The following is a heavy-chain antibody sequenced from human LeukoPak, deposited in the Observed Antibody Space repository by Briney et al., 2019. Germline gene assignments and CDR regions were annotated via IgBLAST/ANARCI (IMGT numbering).Heavy chain of an antibody. D-gene: IGHD3-9*01. CDR3: TRGPHYDIFTGYYTPGDY. V-gene: IGHV3-49*04. J-gene: IGHJ4*02. CDR2: IRSRAYGGKT. Sequence: PGRSLRLSCTASGFIFGDYAMTWVRQARGKGRVWGGFIRSRAYGGKTEYAASVKGRFTISRDDSKSIAYLQMNSLKTDDTAVYYCTRGPHYDIFTGYYTPGDYWGQGTLVTVSS. CDR1: GFIFGDYA.